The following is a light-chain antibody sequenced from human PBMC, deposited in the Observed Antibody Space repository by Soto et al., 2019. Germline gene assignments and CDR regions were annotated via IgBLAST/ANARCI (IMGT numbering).Light chain of an antibody. J-gene: IGKJ1*01. Sequence: DIVMTQSPDSLAVSLGERATINCESSQSVLFTSNNKNYLAWYQQKPGQAPRLLIYGASSRATGIPDRFSGSGSGTDFTLTISRLEPEDFAVYYCQQYDSSWRFGQGTKVDNK. CDR2: GAS. CDR3: QQYDSSWR. V-gene: IGKV4-1*01. CDR1: QSVLFTSNNKNY.